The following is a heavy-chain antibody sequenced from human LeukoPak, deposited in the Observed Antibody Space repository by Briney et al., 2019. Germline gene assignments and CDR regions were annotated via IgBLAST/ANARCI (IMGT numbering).Heavy chain of an antibody. Sequence: SETLSLTCTVSGGSISSYYWSWIRQPPGKGLEWIGYIYYSGSTNYNPSLKSRVTMSVDTSKNQFSLKLSSVTAADTAVYYCARAPGYARSEYFDYWGQGTLVTVSS. CDR3: ARAPGYARSEYFDY. CDR1: GGSISSYY. V-gene: IGHV4-59*12. D-gene: IGHD2-8*01. J-gene: IGHJ4*02. CDR2: IYYSGST.